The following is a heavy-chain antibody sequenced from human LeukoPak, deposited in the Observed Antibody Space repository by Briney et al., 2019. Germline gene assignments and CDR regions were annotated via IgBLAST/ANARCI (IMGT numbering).Heavy chain of an antibody. CDR1: GFTFSHYA. J-gene: IGHJ4*02. Sequence: GGSLRLSCAASGFTFSHYAIHWVRQAPGKGLEWVALILYDGSNEYYADSVKGRFSISRDNSKNTLYLQMNSLRAEDTAVYYCANGATLNIRWYPLSDYWGQGTLVTVSS. CDR3: ANGATLNIRWYPLSDY. V-gene: IGHV3-30-3*01. D-gene: IGHD4-23*01. CDR2: ILYDGSNE.